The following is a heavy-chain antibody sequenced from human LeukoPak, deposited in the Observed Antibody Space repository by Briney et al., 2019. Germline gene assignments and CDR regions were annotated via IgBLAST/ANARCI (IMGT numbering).Heavy chain of an antibody. CDR3: AKREGYGRVDY. CDR2: ISGSGDST. J-gene: IGHJ4*02. D-gene: IGHD2-15*01. V-gene: IGHV3-23*01. Sequence: GGSLRLSCAASGFTFSNYAMSWVRQAPGKGLEWVSGISGSGDSTYYADSVKGRFTISRDNRENTPYLQMKSLRAEDTAIYYCAKREGYGRVDYWGQGILVAVSS. CDR1: GFTFSNYA.